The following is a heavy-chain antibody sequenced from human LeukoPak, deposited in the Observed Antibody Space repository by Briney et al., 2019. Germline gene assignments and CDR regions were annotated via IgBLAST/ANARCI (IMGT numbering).Heavy chain of an antibody. J-gene: IGHJ4*02. CDR1: GYTFTDYY. CDR3: ARGDYGGILAFDY. Sequence: ASVKVSCKTSGYTFTDYYMHWVRQAPGQGLEWMGWINPNSGGTNYAQKFQGRVTMTRDTSISTAYMELSRLRSDDTAVYYCARGDYGGILAFDYWGQGTLVTVSS. CDR2: INPNSGGT. V-gene: IGHV1-2*02. D-gene: IGHD4-23*01.